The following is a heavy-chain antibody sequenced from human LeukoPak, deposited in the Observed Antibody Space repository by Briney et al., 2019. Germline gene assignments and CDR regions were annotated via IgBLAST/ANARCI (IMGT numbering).Heavy chain of an antibody. V-gene: IGHV4-34*01. D-gene: IGHD6-13*01. CDR1: GGSFSGYY. CDR3: ARQTAAATPFDY. Sequence: PSETLSLTCAVYGGSFSGYYWSWIRQPPGKGLEWIGEINHSGSTNYNPSLKSRVTISVDTSKNQFSLKLSSVTAADTAVYYCARQTAAATPFDYWGQGTLVTVSS. J-gene: IGHJ4*02. CDR2: INHSGST.